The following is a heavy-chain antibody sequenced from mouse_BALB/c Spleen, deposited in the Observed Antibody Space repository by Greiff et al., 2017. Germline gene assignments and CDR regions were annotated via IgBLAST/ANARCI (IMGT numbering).Heavy chain of an antibody. CDR3: ASPNWDPFAY. CDR2: ISSGGGNT. J-gene: IGHJ3*01. CDR1: GFTFSSYT. V-gene: IGHV5-9*03. D-gene: IGHD4-1*01. Sequence: DVMLVESGGGLVKPGGSLKLSCAASGFTFSSYTMSWVRQTPEKRLEWVATISSGGGNTYYPDSVKGRFTISRDNAKNNLYLQMSSLRSEDTALYYCASPNWDPFAYWGQGTLVTVSA.